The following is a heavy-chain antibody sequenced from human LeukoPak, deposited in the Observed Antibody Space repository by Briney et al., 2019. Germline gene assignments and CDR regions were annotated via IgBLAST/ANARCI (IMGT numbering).Heavy chain of an antibody. CDR2: INSGGST. CDR3: ARERAELLWFGEYYYYGMDV. Sequence: GGSLRLSCAASGFTVSSNYMSWVRQAPGKGLEWVSVINSGGSTYYADSVKGRFTISRDNSKNTLYLQMNSLRAEDTAVYYCARERAELLWFGEYYYYGMDVWGQGTTVTVSS. CDR1: GFTVSSNY. V-gene: IGHV3-53*01. J-gene: IGHJ6*02. D-gene: IGHD3-10*01.